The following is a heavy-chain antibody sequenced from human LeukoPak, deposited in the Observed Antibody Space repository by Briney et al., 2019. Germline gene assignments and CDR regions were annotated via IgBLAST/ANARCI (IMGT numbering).Heavy chain of an antibody. CDR1: GFTFSSHS. CDR3: ARERDEGFDY. Sequence: GGSLRLSCAASGFTFSSHSMNWVRQAPGKGLEWVSSFGTRSSSIYYADTVKGRFTISRDNARNSLYLQMNSLKAEDTAVYYCARERDEGFDYWGQGTLVTVSS. D-gene: IGHD5-24*01. CDR2: FGTRSSSI. J-gene: IGHJ4*02. V-gene: IGHV3-21*01.